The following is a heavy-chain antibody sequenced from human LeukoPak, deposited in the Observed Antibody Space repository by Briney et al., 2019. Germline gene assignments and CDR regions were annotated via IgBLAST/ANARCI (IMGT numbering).Heavy chain of an antibody. CDR2: ISSSGNTI. V-gene: IGHV3-48*03. Sequence: GGSLRLSCAASGFTFSSYEMNCVRQAPGKGLEWVSYISSSGNTIYYADSVKGRFTISRDNSKNTLYLQMNSLRAEDTAVYYCARDCLYYDFWSGLDRWGQGTLVTVSS. J-gene: IGHJ4*02. D-gene: IGHD3-3*01. CDR1: GFTFSSYE. CDR3: ARDCLYYDFWSGLDR.